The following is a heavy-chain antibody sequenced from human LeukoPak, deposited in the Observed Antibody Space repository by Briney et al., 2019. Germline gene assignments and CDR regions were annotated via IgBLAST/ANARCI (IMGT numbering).Heavy chain of an antibody. D-gene: IGHD6-6*01. CDR1: GYTFTSYG. V-gene: IGHV1-2*06. CDR3: ARESSYSSSFLH. Sequence: GASVKVSCKASGYTFTSYGISWVRQAPGQGLEWMGRINPNSGGTNYAQKFQGRVTMTRDTSISTAYMELSRLRSDDTAVYYCARESSYSSSFLHWGQGTLVTVSS. CDR2: INPNSGGT. J-gene: IGHJ1*01.